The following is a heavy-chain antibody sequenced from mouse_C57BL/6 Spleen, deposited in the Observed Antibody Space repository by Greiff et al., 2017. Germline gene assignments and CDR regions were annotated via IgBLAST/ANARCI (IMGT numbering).Heavy chain of an antibody. J-gene: IGHJ2*01. V-gene: IGHV1-55*01. Sequence: QVQLQQPGAELVKPGASVKMSCKASGYTFTSYWITWVKQRPGQGLEWIGDIYPGSGSTNYNEKFKSKATLTVDTSSSTAYMQLSSLTSEDSAVYYCAIKDTTVVAGGYWGQGTTLTVSS. CDR3: AIKDTTVVAGGY. CDR1: GYTFTSYW. CDR2: IYPGSGST. D-gene: IGHD1-1*01.